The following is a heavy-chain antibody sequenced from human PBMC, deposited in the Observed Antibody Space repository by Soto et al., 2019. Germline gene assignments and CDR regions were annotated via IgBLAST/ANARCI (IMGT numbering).Heavy chain of an antibody. CDR2: TIPIFGTA. J-gene: IGHJ4*02. D-gene: IGHD3-16*01. Sequence: SVKVSCKASGGTFSSYAISWVRQAPGQGLEWMGGTIPIFGTANYAQKFQGRVTITADESTSTAYMELSSLRSEDTAVYYCAREHIPGGYFDYWGQGTLITVSS. V-gene: IGHV1-69*13. CDR1: GGTFSSYA. CDR3: AREHIPGGYFDY.